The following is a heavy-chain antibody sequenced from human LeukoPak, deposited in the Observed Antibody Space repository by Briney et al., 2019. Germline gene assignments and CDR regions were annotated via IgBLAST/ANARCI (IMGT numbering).Heavy chain of an antibody. CDR3: AKWHGRQLAFDS. D-gene: IGHD1-1*01. J-gene: IGHJ4*02. Sequence: AASVKVSCKASGGTFSSYAISWVRQAPGQGLEWMGGIIPIFGTANYAQKFQGRVTITADESTSTAYMELSSLRSEDTAVYYCAKWHGRQLAFDSWGQGTLVTVSS. V-gene: IGHV1-69*13. CDR2: IIPIFGTA. CDR1: GGTFSSYA.